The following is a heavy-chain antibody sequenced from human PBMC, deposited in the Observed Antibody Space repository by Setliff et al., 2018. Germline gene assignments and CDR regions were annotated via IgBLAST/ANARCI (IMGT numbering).Heavy chain of an antibody. CDR3: ARAHSSTLSVHDY. Sequence: GGSLRLSCAAAGFTFSSHWMHWVRQAPEKRLMWVSRINNDGSSTTYEDSVKGRFTISRDNAKNTLYLQMNSLRAEDTAVYYCARAHSSTLSVHDYWGQGTLVTVSS. CDR1: GFTFSSHW. J-gene: IGHJ4*02. D-gene: IGHD2-2*01. CDR2: INNDGSST. V-gene: IGHV3-74*01.